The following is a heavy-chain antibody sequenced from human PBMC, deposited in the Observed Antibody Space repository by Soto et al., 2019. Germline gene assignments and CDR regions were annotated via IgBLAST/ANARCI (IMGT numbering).Heavy chain of an antibody. D-gene: IGHD6-6*01. CDR3: AKPLEKQLALNWFDP. CDR2: IPGSGGHKLHP. V-gene: IGHV3-23*01. CDR1: GFTFTNYA. J-gene: IGHJ5*02. Sequence: GGSLRLSCAASGFTFTNYAMSWVRLAPGQGLEWVSTIPGSGGHKLHPEYADSVKGRFTISRDNSKDTLYLQMNSLRAEDTAVYYCAKPLEKQLALNWFDPWGQGTLVTVSS.